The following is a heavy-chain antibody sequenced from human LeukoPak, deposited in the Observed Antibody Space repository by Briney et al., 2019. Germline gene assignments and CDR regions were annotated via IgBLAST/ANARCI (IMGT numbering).Heavy chain of an antibody. CDR2: ITWDGGST. D-gene: IGHD5-12*01. Sequence: GGSLSLSCDACGFTFDDYSIHWVRQRPGKDLQWVSLITWDGGSTFYVGSVKGRFTISRDNCREFLSLQMNGLSTDDTGLYYCARERDRVIDYWGQGTLVTVSS. CDR1: GFTFDDYS. V-gene: IGHV3-43*01. J-gene: IGHJ4*02. CDR3: ARERDRVIDY.